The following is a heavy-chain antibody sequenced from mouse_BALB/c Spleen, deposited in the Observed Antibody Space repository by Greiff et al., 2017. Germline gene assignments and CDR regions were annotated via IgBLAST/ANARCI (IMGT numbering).Heavy chain of an antibody. CDR3: ARGGTWDFDY. D-gene: IGHD3-3*01. CDR2: ISSGSSTI. J-gene: IGHJ2*01. CDR1: GFTFSSFG. V-gene: IGHV5-17*02. Sequence: EVHLVESGGGLVQPGGSRKLSCAASGFTFSSFGMHWVRQAPEKGLEWVAYISSGSSTIYYADTVKGRFTISRDNPKNTLFLQMTSLRSEDTAMYYCARGGTWDFDYWGQGTTLTVSS.